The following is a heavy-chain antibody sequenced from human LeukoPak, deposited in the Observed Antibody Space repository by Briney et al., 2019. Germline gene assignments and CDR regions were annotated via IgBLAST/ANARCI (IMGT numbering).Heavy chain of an antibody. CDR3: ARDEGIAAAGYFDY. CDR1: GYSLSSGFY. CDR2: VHHSGPT. J-gene: IGHJ4*02. V-gene: IGHV4-38-2*02. Sequence: SETLSLTCTVSGYSLSSGFYWGWIRQSPGKGLEWIGSVHHSGPTFYNPSLKSRVTIAADTSKNKFSLKLSSVTAADTAVYYCARDEGIAAAGYFDYWGQGTLVTVSS. D-gene: IGHD6-13*01.